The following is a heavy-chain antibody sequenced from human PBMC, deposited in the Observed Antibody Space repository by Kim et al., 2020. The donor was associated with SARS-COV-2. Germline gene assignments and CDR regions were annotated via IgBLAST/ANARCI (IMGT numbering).Heavy chain of an antibody. CDR2: IYYSGTT. V-gene: IGHV4-61*01. D-gene: IGHD3-16*01. J-gene: IGHJ5*02. CDR3: ARVRPRKYDSAWGVNWFDP. Sequence: SETLSLTCTVSGGSVRTDYYWSWIRQPPGKGLEWIAYIYYSGTTRYNPSLKSRVTISVDTSKNQFSLRLTSVTAADTALYYCARVRPRKYDSAWGVNWFDPWGLGTLVTVSS. CDR1: GGSVRTDYY.